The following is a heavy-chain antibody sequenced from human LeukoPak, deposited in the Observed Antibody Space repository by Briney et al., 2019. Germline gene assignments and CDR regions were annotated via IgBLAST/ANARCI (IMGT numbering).Heavy chain of an antibody. CDR3: ARAYSGSYDY. Sequence: SVKVSCKASGGTFSSYAISWVRQAPGQGLEWMGGIIPIFGTTNYAQKFQGRVTMTRDTSTSTVYMELSSLRSEDTAVYYCARAYSGSYDYWGQGTLVTVSS. J-gene: IGHJ4*02. V-gene: IGHV1-69*05. CDR2: IIPIFGTT. D-gene: IGHD1-26*01. CDR1: GGTFSSYA.